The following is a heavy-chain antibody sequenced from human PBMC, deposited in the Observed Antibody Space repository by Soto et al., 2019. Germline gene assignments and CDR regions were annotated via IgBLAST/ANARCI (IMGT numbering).Heavy chain of an antibody. CDR1: GFTFSSYA. J-gene: IGHJ5*02. CDR3: ARPRYCSGGSCTNWFDP. Sequence: QVQLVESGGGVVQPGRSLRLSCAASGFTFSSYAMHWVRQAPGKGLECVAVISYDGSNKYYADSVKGRFTISRDNSKNTRYLQMNSLRAEDTAVYYCARPRYCSGGSCTNWFDPWGQGTLVTVS. V-gene: IGHV3-30-3*01. CDR2: ISYDGSNK. D-gene: IGHD2-15*01.